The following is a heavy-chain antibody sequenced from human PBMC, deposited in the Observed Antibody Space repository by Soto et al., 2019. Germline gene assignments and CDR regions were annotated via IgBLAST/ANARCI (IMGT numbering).Heavy chain of an antibody. CDR1: GFTFSSYG. J-gene: IGHJ4*02. V-gene: IGHV3-33*01. Sequence: GGSLRLSCAASGFTFSSYGMHWVRQAPGKGLEWVAVIWYDGSNKYYADSVKGRFTISRDNSKNTLYLQMNSLRAEDTAVYYCARGKDSSSWHRIHIFDYWGQGTLVTVSS. D-gene: IGHD6-13*01. CDR2: IWYDGSNK. CDR3: ARGKDSSSWHRIHIFDY.